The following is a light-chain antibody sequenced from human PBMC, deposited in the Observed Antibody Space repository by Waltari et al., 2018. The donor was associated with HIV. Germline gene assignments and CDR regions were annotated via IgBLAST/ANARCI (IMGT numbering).Light chain of an antibody. V-gene: IGKV1-39*01. CDR1: EDITKY. Sequence: DIQMTQSPSSLSASVGDRVTITCRASEDITKYLNWYQHKVGEAPRLLIYAASTLHSGVPSRFVGGQSGSDFTLTITGLQSEDAATYYCQYSYRTFEVTFGPGTKVHVK. J-gene: IGKJ3*01. CDR2: AAS. CDR3: QYSYRTFEVT.